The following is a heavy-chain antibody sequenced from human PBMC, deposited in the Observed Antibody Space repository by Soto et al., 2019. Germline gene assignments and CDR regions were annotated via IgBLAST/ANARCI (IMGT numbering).Heavy chain of an antibody. J-gene: IGHJ4*02. D-gene: IGHD1-26*01. V-gene: IGHV4-31*03. CDR3: AGGYSGSSTAIDY. CDR1: GGSISSGGYY. CDR2: IYYSGST. Sequence: QVQLQESGPGLVKPSQTLSLTCTVSGGSISSGGYYWSWIRQHPGKGLEWIGYIYYSGSTYYNPSLKSRVTLSVDTSKNQFSLKLSSVTAADTAVYYCAGGYSGSSTAIDYWGQGTLVTVSS.